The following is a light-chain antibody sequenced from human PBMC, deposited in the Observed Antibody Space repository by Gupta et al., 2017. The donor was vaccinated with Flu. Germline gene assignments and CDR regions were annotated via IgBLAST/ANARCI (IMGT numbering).Light chain of an antibody. Sequence: ERVTLSCRASQSVSSNLAWYQQKPGQAPRLLIYGASTRATDIPARFSGSGSETEFTLTISSLQSEDFAVYYCQQYNNWPPWTCGQGTKVEIK. CDR3: QQYNNWPPWT. CDR2: GAS. CDR1: QSVSSN. J-gene: IGKJ1*01. V-gene: IGKV3-15*01.